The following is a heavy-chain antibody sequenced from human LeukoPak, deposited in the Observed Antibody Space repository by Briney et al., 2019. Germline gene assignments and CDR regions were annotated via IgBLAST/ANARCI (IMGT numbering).Heavy chain of an antibody. CDR1: GFTFSSYG. CDR2: IRYDGSNK. J-gene: IGHJ4*02. V-gene: IGHV3-30*02. Sequence: GGSLRLSYAASGFTFSSYGMHWVRQAPGKGLEWVAFIRYDGSNKYYADSVKGRFTISRDNSKNMLYLQMNSLRAEDTAVYYCAKGGLAAAGMGDYWGQGALVTVSS. D-gene: IGHD6-13*01. CDR3: AKGGLAAAGMGDY.